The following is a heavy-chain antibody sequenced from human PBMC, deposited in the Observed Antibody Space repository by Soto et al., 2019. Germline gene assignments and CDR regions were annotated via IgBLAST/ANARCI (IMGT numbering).Heavy chain of an antibody. D-gene: IGHD3-9*01. J-gene: IGHJ6*02. V-gene: IGHV4-39*01. Sequence: SETLCLSRSVSGGTLSRSRYYVGWIRQPPGKGLEWIGSIYYSGSTYYNPSLKSRVTISVDTSKNQFSLKLSSVTAADTAVYYCARVLRYFDLDVWGQGTTVT. CDR3: ARVLRYFDLDV. CDR2: IYYSGST. CDR1: GGTLSRSRYY.